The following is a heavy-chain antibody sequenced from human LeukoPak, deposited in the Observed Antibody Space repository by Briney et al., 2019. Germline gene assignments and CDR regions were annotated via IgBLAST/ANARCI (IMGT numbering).Heavy chain of an antibody. CDR2: ISYDGSNK. V-gene: IGHV3-30-3*01. Sequence: GGSLRLSCEAPGFTFSSYAMRWVRQAPGKGLEWVAVISYDGSNKYYADSMKGRFTISRDNSKNTLYLQMNSLRAEDTAVYYCARDGSDSSGYYWDYYFDYWGQGTLVTVSS. CDR1: GFTFSSYA. D-gene: IGHD3-22*01. CDR3: ARDGSDSSGYYWDYYFDY. J-gene: IGHJ4*02.